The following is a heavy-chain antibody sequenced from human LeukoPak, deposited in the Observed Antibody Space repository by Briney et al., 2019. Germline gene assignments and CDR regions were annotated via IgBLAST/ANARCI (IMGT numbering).Heavy chain of an antibody. CDR3: ARDDIVVVPAAILKVNAFDI. J-gene: IGHJ3*02. V-gene: IGHV1-69*04. CDR1: GGTFISYT. CDR2: IIPILGIA. D-gene: IGHD2-2*02. Sequence: ASXKVSCKASGGTFISYTISWVRQAPGQGLEWMGRIIPILGIANYAQKFQGRVTITADKSTSTAYMELSSLRSEDTAVYYCARDDIVVVPAAILKVNAFDIWGQGTMVTVSS.